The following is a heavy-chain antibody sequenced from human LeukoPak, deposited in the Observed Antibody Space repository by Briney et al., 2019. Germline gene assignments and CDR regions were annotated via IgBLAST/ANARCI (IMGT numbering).Heavy chain of an antibody. D-gene: IGHD5-12*01. J-gene: IGHJ4*02. CDR1: GYTFSQYA. V-gene: IGHV3-48*03. Sequence: GGSLRLSCAASGYTFSQYAMNWVRQAPGKGLEWVSYISGSGITIYYADSVKGRFTISRDNAKNSLYLQMNSLRAGDTAVYYCAREMGGYPFDYWGQGTLVTVSS. CDR3: AREMGGYPFDY. CDR2: ISGSGITI.